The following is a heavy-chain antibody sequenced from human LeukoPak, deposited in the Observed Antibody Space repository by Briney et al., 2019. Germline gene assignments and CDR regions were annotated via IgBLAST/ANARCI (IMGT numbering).Heavy chain of an antibody. J-gene: IGHJ4*02. CDR3: ARLNPLGGGSCYDY. Sequence: GGSLRLSCAASGFTFSSYSMNWVRQAPGKGLEWVSSISSSSSYIYYADSVRGRFTISRDDAKNSLYLQMNSLRAEDTAVYYCARLNPLGGGSCYDYWGQGTLVTVSS. V-gene: IGHV3-21*01. D-gene: IGHD2-15*01. CDR1: GFTFSSYS. CDR2: ISSSSSYI.